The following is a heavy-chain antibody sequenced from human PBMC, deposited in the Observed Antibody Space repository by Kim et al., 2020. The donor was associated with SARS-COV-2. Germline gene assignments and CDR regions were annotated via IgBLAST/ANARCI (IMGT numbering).Heavy chain of an antibody. D-gene: IGHD3-16*01. CDR3: ARGLQRGSYYHH. J-gene: IGHJ1*01. V-gene: IGHV4-34*01. Sequence: NYNPSLKSRVTISEDTSKNQFSLKLSSVTAADTAMYYCARGLQRGSYYHHWGQGTLVTVSS.